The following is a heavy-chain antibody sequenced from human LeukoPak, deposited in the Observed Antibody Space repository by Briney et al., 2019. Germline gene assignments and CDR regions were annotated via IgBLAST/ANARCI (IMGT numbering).Heavy chain of an antibody. CDR2: IYSGGST. V-gene: IGHV3-53*01. CDR3: ARGGDYVWGRGYYFDY. J-gene: IGHJ4*02. CDR1: GFTVSSNY. Sequence: GGSLRLSCAASGFTVSSNYMSWVRQAPGKGLEWVSVIYSGGSTYYADSVKGRFTISRDNSKNTLYLQMNSLRAEDTAVYYCARGGDYVWGRGYYFDYWDQGTLVTVSS. D-gene: IGHD3-16*01.